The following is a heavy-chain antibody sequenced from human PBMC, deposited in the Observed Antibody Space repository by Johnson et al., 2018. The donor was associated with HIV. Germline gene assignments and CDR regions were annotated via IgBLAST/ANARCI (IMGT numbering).Heavy chain of an antibody. Sequence: QVQLVESGGGLVKPGGSLRLSCAASGFTFSDYYMSWIRQAPGKGLEWVSYISSSGSTIYYADSVQGRFTVSRDNAKNSLYLQMNSLRAEDTAVYYCASGADYYDSSGYYPLDAFDIWGQGTMVTVSS. CDR3: ASGADYYDSSGYYPLDAFDI. D-gene: IGHD3-22*01. V-gene: IGHV3-11*04. CDR2: ISSSGSTI. CDR1: GFTFSDYY. J-gene: IGHJ3*02.